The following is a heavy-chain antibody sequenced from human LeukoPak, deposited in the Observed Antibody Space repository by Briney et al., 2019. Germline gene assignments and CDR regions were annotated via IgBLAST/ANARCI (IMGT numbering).Heavy chain of an antibody. V-gene: IGHV4-34*01. CDR2: INHSGST. D-gene: IGHD6-6*01. CDR1: GGSFSGYY. CDR3: ARGHTSIAARGRFDY. Sequence: KPSETLSLTSAVYGGSFSGYYWSWIRQPPGKGLEWIGEINHSGSTNYNPSLKSRVTISVDTSKNQFSLKLSSVTAADTAVYYCARGHTSIAARGRFDYWGQGTLVTVSS. J-gene: IGHJ4*02.